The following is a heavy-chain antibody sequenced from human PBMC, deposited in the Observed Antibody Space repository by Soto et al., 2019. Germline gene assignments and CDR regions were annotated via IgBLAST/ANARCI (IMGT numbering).Heavy chain of an antibody. Sequence: PSETLSLTCTVSGGSISSYYWSWIRQPPGKGLEWIGYIYYSGSTSYNPSLKSRVTISVDTSKNQFSLKLSSVTAADTAVYYCARSPWLALRYYFDYWGQGTLVTVSS. CDR3: ARSPWLALRYYFDY. CDR1: GGSISSYY. J-gene: IGHJ4*02. D-gene: IGHD6-19*01. CDR2: IYYSGST. V-gene: IGHV4-59*01.